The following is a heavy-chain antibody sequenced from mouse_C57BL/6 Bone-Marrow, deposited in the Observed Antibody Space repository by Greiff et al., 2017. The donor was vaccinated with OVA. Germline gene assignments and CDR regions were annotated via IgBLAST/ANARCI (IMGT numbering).Heavy chain of an antibody. CDR2: ISSGSSTI. CDR1: GFTFSDYG. D-gene: IGHD3-3*01. J-gene: IGHJ4*01. CDR3: ARTGTDAMDY. V-gene: IGHV5-17*01. Sequence: EVQGVESGGGLVKPGGSLKLSCAASGFTFSDYGMHWVRQAPEKGLEWVAYISSGSSTIYYADTVKGRFTISRDNAKNTLFLQMTSLRSEDTAMYYCARTGTDAMDYWGQGTSVTVSS.